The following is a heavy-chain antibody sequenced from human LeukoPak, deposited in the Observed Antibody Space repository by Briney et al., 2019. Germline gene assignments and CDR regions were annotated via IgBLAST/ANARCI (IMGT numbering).Heavy chain of an antibody. CDR2: ISSSSSYI. CDR3: ARGQNWNHGY. Sequence: PGGSLRLSCAASGFTFSSYSMNWVRQAPGKGLEWVSSISSSSSYIYYADSVRGRFTISRDNAKNSLYLQMNSLRAEDTAVYYCARGQNWNHGYWGQGTLVTVSS. CDR1: GFTFSSYS. J-gene: IGHJ4*02. V-gene: IGHV3-21*01. D-gene: IGHD1-14*01.